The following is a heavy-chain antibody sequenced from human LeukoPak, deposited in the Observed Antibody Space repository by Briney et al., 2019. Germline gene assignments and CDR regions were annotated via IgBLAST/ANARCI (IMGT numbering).Heavy chain of an antibody. V-gene: IGHV4-34*01. Sequence: PSETLSLTCAVYGGSFSGYYWSWIRQPPGKGLEWIGEINHSGSTNYNPSLKSRVTISVDTSKNQFSLKLSSVTAADTAVYYCANIVATRYYYYMDVWGKGTTVTVSS. CDR1: GGSFSGYY. J-gene: IGHJ6*03. CDR3: ANIVATRYYYYMDV. CDR2: INHSGST. D-gene: IGHD5-12*01.